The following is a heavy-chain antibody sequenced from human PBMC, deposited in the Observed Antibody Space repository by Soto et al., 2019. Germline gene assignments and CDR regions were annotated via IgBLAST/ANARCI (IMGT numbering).Heavy chain of an antibody. D-gene: IGHD3-22*01. CDR2: IIPVFGLV. CDR3: AGGSIVVVGRRAYYGMDA. Sequence: QVHLLLQSGAEVKKPGASVKVSCKASGGTPSNSAISWVRQAPGQGLEWMGGIIPVFGLVKYAQNFQCRVTITADESTNKAYMELSSLRPEDTAVYYWAGGSIVVVGRRAYYGMDAWGQGNTVTVSS. J-gene: IGHJ6*02. V-gene: IGHV1-69*01. CDR1: GGTPSNSA.